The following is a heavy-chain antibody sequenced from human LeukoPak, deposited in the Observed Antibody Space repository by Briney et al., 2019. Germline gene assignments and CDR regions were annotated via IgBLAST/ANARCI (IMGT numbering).Heavy chain of an antibody. Sequence: GGSLRLSCAASGFTFSSYAMSWVRQAPGKGLEWVSAISGSGGSTYYADSVKGRFTISRDNSKNTLYLQMNSLRAEDTAVYYCASIGYCSSTSCPASYYMDVWGKGTTVTVSS. CDR1: GFTFSSYA. J-gene: IGHJ6*03. CDR3: ASIGYCSSTSCPASYYMDV. CDR2: ISGSGGST. V-gene: IGHV3-23*01. D-gene: IGHD2-2*01.